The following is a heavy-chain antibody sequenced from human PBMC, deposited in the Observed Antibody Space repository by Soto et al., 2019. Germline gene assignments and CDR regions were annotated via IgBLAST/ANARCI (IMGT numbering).Heavy chain of an antibody. CDR1: GNTFSSYG. Sequence: QVQLVQSGAEVKKPGASVKVSCKASGNTFSSYGINWVRQAPGQGLEWMGWISVYNGNTKYAQKVQGRVTMTTDTSTSTAYMELRSLRSDDTAVYYCASGYNGLGWFDPWGQGTLVTVSS. D-gene: IGHD5-12*01. V-gene: IGHV1-18*01. CDR2: ISVYNGNT. CDR3: ASGYNGLGWFDP. J-gene: IGHJ5*02.